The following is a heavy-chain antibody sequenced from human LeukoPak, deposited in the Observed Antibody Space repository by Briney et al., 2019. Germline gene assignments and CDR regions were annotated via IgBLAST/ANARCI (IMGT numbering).Heavy chain of an antibody. CDR3: ARAHASYYDFWSGFPTNNWFDP. D-gene: IGHD3-3*01. V-gene: IGHV1-2*02. J-gene: IGHJ5*02. CDR1: GYTFTGYY. CDR2: INPNSGGT. Sequence: GASVKVSCKASGYTFTGYYMHWVRQAPGQGLEWMGWINPNSGGTNYAQKFQGRVTMTRDTSISTAYMELSRLRSDDTAVYYCARAHASYYDFWSGFPTNNWFDPWGQGTLVTVSS.